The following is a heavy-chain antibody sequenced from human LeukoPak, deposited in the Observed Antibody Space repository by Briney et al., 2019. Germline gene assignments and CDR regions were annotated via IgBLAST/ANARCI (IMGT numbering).Heavy chain of an antibody. CDR1: GGSISTYY. CDR2: VWHSGRT. Sequence: SETLSLTCTVSGGSISTYYWSWIRQPPGKGLEWIGYVWHSGRTNYNPSLESRVTVSQDTSKNQFSLKLGSVTAADTAVYYCVRQSDLNWFDPWGQGTLVTVSS. J-gene: IGHJ5*02. CDR3: VRQSDLNWFDP. D-gene: IGHD2-21*01. V-gene: IGHV4-59*08.